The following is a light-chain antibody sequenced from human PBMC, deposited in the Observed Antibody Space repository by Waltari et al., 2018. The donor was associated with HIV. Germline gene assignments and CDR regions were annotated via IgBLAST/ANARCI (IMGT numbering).Light chain of an antibody. CDR3: AAYDDNLPGWM. CDR2: RND. J-gene: IGLJ3*02. Sequence: QSVLTQPPSASGTPGPRVTISCSGSSSNIGSNYVFWYQQFPGTAPKVLIYRNDRRPSGVPDRFSASRSGTSASLVISGLRSEDEADYYCAAYDDNLPGWMFGGGTKLTAL. CDR1: SSNIGSNY. V-gene: IGLV1-47*01.